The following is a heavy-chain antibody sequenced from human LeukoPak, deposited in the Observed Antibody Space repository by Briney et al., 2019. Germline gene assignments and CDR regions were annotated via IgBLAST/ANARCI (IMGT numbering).Heavy chain of an antibody. V-gene: IGHV4-30-2*01. D-gene: IGHD3-10*01. CDR3: ARGGGVRGGWFDP. Sequence: PSQTLSLTCAVSGGSISSGGYSWSWIRQPPGTGLEWIGYIHHSGSTYYNPSLKSRVTISVDRSKNQFSLKLSSVTAADTAVYYCARGGGVRGGWFDPWGQGTLVTVSS. CDR1: GGSISSGGYS. CDR2: IHHSGST. J-gene: IGHJ5*02.